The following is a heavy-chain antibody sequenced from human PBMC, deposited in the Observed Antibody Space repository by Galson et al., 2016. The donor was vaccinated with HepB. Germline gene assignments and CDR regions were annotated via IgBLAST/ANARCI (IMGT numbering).Heavy chain of an antibody. CDR1: GFTFRSYE. D-gene: IGHD1-7*01. Sequence: SLRLSCAASGFTFRSYEMNWVRQAPGKGLEWVSYISSSDSTIKDADSVKGRFTISRDNAKNSLYLQTNSLRVEDTAVYYCARDGNYGYTWGLGTLVTVSS. V-gene: IGHV3-48*03. J-gene: IGHJ4*02. CDR3: ARDGNYGYT. CDR2: ISSSDSTI.